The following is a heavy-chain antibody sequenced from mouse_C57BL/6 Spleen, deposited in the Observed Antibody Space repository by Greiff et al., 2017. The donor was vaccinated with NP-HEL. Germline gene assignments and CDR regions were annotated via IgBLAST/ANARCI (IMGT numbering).Heavy chain of an antibody. CDR2: INPGSGGT. V-gene: IGHV1-54*01. D-gene: IGHD1-1*01. CDR1: GYAFTNYL. CDR3: ARDLSTTVVAHWYFDV. J-gene: IGHJ1*03. Sequence: VQLQQSGAELVRPGTSVKVSCKASGYAFTNYLIEWVKQRPGQGLEWIGVINPGSGGTNYNEKFKGKATLTADKSSSTAYMQLSSLTSEDSAVYLCARDLSTTVVAHWYFDVWGTGTTVTVSS.